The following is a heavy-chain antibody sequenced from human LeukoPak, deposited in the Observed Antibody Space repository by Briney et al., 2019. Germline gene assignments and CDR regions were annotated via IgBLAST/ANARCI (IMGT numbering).Heavy chain of an antibody. Sequence: SETLSLTCTVSGGSITNYYWSWIRQPPGKGLEWIGYIYYSGSTNCNPSLKSRVTISVDTSTNQFSLKLSSVTAADTAVYFCARGSIVGATFDYFDYWGQGTLVTVSS. J-gene: IGHJ4*02. CDR2: IYYSGST. D-gene: IGHD1-26*01. CDR3: ARGSIVGATFDYFDY. CDR1: GGSITNYY. V-gene: IGHV4-59*01.